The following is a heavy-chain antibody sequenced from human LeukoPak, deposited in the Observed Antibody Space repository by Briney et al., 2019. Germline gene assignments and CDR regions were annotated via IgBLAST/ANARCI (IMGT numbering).Heavy chain of an antibody. CDR1: GFTFSSYW. J-gene: IGHJ4*02. CDR3: ARHSNDYYFGY. D-gene: IGHD2/OR15-2a*01. V-gene: IGHV3-7*01. CDR2: IKQDGSEK. Sequence: PGGSLRLSCAASGFTFSSYWMSWVRQAPGKGLEWVANIKQDGSEKYYVDSVKGRFTISRDNAKNSLYLQMNSLRAEVTAVYYCARHSNDYYFGYWGQGTLVTVSS.